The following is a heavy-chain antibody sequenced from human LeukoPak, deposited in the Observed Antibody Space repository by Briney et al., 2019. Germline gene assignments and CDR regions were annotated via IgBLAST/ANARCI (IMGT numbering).Heavy chain of an antibody. V-gene: IGHV3-30*02. D-gene: IGHD2-21*01. CDR2: IQYDGNNK. J-gene: IGHJ4*02. CDR3: AKAPVTSCRGAYCYPFDS. Sequence: PGGSLRLSCAASGFTFSSYGMHWVRQAPGKGLEWVAFIQYDGNNKYYAGSVQGRFTISRDNSKNTLYLQMNSLRAEDAAVYFCAKAPVTSCRGAYCYPFDSWGQGTLVTVSS. CDR1: GFTFSSYG.